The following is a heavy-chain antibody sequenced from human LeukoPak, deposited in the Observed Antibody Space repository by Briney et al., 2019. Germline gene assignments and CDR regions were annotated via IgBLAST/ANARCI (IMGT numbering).Heavy chain of an antibody. D-gene: IGHD6-13*01. CDR2: ISGSGGST. CDR1: GFNFGIYS. CDR3: AKDRYSGAGADY. Sequence: PGGSLRLSCAASGFNFGIYSMNWVRQAPGKGLEWVSAISGSGGSTYYADSVKGRFTISRDNSKNTLYLQMNSLRAEDTAVYNCAKDRYSGAGADYWGQGTLVTVSS. J-gene: IGHJ4*02. V-gene: IGHV3-23*01.